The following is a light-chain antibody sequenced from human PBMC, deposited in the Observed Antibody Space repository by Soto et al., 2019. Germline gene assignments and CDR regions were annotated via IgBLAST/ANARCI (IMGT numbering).Light chain of an antibody. V-gene: IGKV1-9*01. CDR3: HQLNTYRRT. CDR1: QGISGY. J-gene: IGKJ1*01. Sequence: DIQLTQSPSFLSASVGDTVISACRASQGISGYVAWYQQKPGTAPKLLINAASKLQSGVPSRFSGSGSGTEFTLTISSLQPDDFATYYCHQLNTYRRTFGQGTKVEIK. CDR2: AAS.